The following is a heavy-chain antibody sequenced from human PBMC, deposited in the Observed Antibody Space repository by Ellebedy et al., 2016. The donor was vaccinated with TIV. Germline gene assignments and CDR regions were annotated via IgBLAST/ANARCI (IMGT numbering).Heavy chain of an antibody. Sequence: MPSETLSLTFTVSGASISRDYWSWILKPPGKGLEWIGEITHSGSTNYNPSLKSRVTISVDTSKNQFSLNMSSVTAADTAVYCCARGLARDYWGQGTLVTVSS. CDR1: GASISRDY. J-gene: IGHJ4*02. V-gene: IGHV4-34*01. CDR3: ARGLARDY. CDR2: ITHSGST.